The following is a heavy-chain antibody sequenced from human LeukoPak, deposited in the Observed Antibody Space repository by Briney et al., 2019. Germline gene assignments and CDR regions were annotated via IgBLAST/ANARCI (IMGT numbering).Heavy chain of an antibody. D-gene: IGHD4-17*01. CDR3: AKVDYGNY. CDR1: GFTFSSYS. J-gene: IGHJ4*02. V-gene: IGHV3-21*04. Sequence: PGGSLRLSCAASGFTFSSYSMNWVRQAPGRGLEWVSSISGSSSYIYYADSVKGRFTISRDNAKNSLYLQMNSLRAEDTAVYYCAKVDYGNYWGQGTLVTVSS. CDR2: ISGSSSYI.